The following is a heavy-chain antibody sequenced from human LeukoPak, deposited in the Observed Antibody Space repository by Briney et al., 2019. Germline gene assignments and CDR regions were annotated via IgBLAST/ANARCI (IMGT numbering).Heavy chain of an antibody. CDR3: ARMDGYNRIFDY. D-gene: IGHD5-24*01. CDR1: GGTFSSYA. CDR2: IIPIFGTA. V-gene: IGHV1-69*05. Sequence: SVKVSCKASGGTFSSYAISWARQAPGQGLEWMGGIIPIFGTANYAQKFQGRVTITTDESTSTAYMELSSLRSEDTAVYYCARMDGYNRIFDYWGQGTLVTVSS. J-gene: IGHJ4*02.